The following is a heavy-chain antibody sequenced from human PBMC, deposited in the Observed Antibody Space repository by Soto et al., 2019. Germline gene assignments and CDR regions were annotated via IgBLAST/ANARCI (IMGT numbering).Heavy chain of an antibody. CDR2: ISAYNGKT. Sequence: ASVKVSCKASGYTFTSYDISWVRQAPGQGLEWMGWISAYNGKTNSAQKFQGRVTMTTETSTRTAYMELRSLRSDDTAVYYCAKSNGDCSTTSCLTLYDMDVCGQGTTVTVSS. V-gene: IGHV1-18*01. J-gene: IGHJ6*02. CDR3: AKSNGDCSTTSCLTLYDMDV. D-gene: IGHD2-2*03. CDR1: GYTFTSYD.